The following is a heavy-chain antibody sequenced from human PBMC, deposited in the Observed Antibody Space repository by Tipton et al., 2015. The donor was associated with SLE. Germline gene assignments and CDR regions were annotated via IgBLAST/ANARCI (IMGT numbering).Heavy chain of an antibody. J-gene: IGHJ2*01. CDR3: ARDSAVNFWYFDL. Sequence: TLSLTCTVSGDSINSHYWSWIRQPPGKGLEWIGYISYTGNTNFNPSLKSRVTMSVATSKNQFSLRLTSVTAADTAMYYCARDSAVNFWYFDLWGRGTLVTVSS. CDR1: GDSINSHY. CDR2: ISYTGNT. V-gene: IGHV4-59*11.